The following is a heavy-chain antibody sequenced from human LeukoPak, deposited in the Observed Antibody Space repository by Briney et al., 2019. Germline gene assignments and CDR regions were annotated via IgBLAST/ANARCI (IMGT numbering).Heavy chain of an antibody. CDR3: ATDPDYYDSSGYGY. CDR1: GYTLTELS. D-gene: IGHD3-22*01. CDR2: FDPEDGET. J-gene: IGHJ4*02. V-gene: IGHV1-24*01. Sequence: GASVKVSCKVSGYTLTELSMHWVRQAPGKGLEWMGGFDPEDGETIYAQKFQGRVTMTEDTPTDTAYMELSSLRSEDTAVYYCATDPDYYDSSGYGYWGQGTLVTVSS.